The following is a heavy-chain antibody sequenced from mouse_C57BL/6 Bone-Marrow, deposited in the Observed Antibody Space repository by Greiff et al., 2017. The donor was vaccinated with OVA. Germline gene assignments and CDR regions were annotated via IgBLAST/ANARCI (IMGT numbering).Heavy chain of an antibody. J-gene: IGHJ4*01. CDR2: IYPGDGDT. CDR3: ARKVYWVVTENAMDY. D-gene: IGHD2-2*01. CDR1: GYAFSSSW. V-gene: IGHV1-82*01. Sequence: QVQLKQSGPELVKPGASVKISCKASGYAFSSSWMNWVKQRPGKGLEWIGRIYPGDGDTNYNGKFKGKATLTADKSSSTAYMQLSSLTSEDSAVYFCARKVYWVVTENAMDYWGQGTSVTVSS.